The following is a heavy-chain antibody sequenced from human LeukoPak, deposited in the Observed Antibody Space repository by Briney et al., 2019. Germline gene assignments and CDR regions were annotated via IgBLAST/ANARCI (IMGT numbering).Heavy chain of an antibody. CDR3: AKSQSGTFDH. CDR1: GFTFNLYV. Sequence: PGGSLRLSCAASGFTFNLYVMSWVRQAPGKGLEWVSSNSGSGVSTSYADSVKGRFTISRDNSKNTLYLQMNSLRAEDTAVYYCAKSQSGTFDHGGQGTLVTVSS. V-gene: IGHV3-23*01. J-gene: IGHJ4*02. CDR2: NSGSGVST. D-gene: IGHD3/OR15-3a*01.